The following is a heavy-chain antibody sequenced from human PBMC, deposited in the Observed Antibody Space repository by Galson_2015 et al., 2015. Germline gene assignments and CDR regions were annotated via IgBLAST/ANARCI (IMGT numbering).Heavy chain of an antibody. D-gene: IGHD6-19*01. CDR3: ARGSVQGAVAFDY. J-gene: IGHJ4*02. CDR1: GGSISSSSYY. Sequence: SETLSLTCTVSGGSISSSSYYWGWIRQPPGKGLEWIGSIYYSGSTYYNPSLKSRVTISVDTFKNQFSLKLSSVTAADTAVYYCARGSVQGAVAFDYWGQGTLVTVSS. CDR2: IYYSGST. V-gene: IGHV4-39*01.